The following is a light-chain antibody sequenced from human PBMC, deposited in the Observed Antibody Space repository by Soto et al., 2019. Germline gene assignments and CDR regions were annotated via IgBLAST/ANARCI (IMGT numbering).Light chain of an antibody. CDR2: GAS. V-gene: IGKV3-15*01. CDR3: QQYNNWPRT. J-gene: IGKJ1*01. Sequence: EMVMTQSAATLSVSPGERATLSCGASQSVSSNLAWYQQKPGQAPRLLIYGASTRATGIPARFSGSGSGTEFTLTISSLQSEDFAVYYCQQYNNWPRTFGQGTKVDNK. CDR1: QSVSSN.